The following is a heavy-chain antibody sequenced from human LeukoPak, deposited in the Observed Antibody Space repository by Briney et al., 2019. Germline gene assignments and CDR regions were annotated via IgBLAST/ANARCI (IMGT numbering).Heavy chain of an antibody. CDR2: ISSSGSTI. CDR3: ARDLGLYDSSGSVDY. J-gene: IGHJ4*02. CDR1: GFTFSSYE. D-gene: IGHD3-22*01. Sequence: GGSLRLSCAASGFTFSSYEMNWVRQAPGKGLEWVSYISSSGSTIYYADSVKGRFTISRDNAKNSLYLQMNSLRAEDTAVYYCARDLGLYDSSGSVDYWGQGTLVTVPS. V-gene: IGHV3-48*03.